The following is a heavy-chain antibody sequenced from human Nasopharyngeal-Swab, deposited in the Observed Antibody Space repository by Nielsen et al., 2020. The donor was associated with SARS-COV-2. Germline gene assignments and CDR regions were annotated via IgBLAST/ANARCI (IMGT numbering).Heavy chain of an antibody. D-gene: IGHD5-18*01. CDR2: ISSSSSTI. Sequence: WIHQPPGKGLEWVSYISSSSSTIYYADSVKGRFTISRDNAKNSLYLQMNSLRDEDSAVYYCAREGGYRYGYRLYYYYGMDVWGQGTTVTVSS. V-gene: IGHV3-48*02. CDR3: AREGGYRYGYRLYYYYGMDV. J-gene: IGHJ6*02.